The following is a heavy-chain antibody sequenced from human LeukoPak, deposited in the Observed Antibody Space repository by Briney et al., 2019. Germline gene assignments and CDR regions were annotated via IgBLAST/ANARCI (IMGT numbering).Heavy chain of an antibody. CDR1: GFRFSNYA. CDR3: AKGGYDYVEIGYFDF. D-gene: IGHD5-12*01. Sequence: GGSLRLSCAASGFRFSNYAMSWVRQAPGKELEWVSVIIASSGSTFYADSVKGRFTISRDNSKNTLYLQMNSLRDEDTAVYYCAKGGYDYVEIGYFDFWGQGTLVTVSS. J-gene: IGHJ4*02. V-gene: IGHV3-23*01. CDR2: IIASSGST.